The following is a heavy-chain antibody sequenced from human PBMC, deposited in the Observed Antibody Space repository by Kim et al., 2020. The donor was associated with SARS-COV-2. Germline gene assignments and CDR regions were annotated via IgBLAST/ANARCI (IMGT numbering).Heavy chain of an antibody. CDR3: ARQTIAVAETDY. Sequence: HTPSLNSRVTISVDTSKNQFSLKLSSVTAADTAVYYCARQTIAVAETDYWGQGTLVTVSS. V-gene: IGHV4-39*01. D-gene: IGHD6-19*01. J-gene: IGHJ4*02.